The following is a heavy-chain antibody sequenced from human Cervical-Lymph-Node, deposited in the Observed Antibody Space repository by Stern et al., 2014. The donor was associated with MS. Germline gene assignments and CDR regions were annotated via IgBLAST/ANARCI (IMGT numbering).Heavy chain of an antibody. CDR2: NMPIFGTA. Sequence: QVQLGQSGAEVKKPGSSVKGSCKASGGTFSSYAVSWVRQAPGQGLEWMGGNMPIFGTAQYGQKFQGRAKISEDESTSTAYMELSSLRSEDTAVYYCARGELKEGLVRGMDVWGQGTTVTVSS. D-gene: IGHD1-26*01. CDR3: ARGELKEGLVRGMDV. J-gene: IGHJ6*02. CDR1: GGTFSSYA. V-gene: IGHV1-69*01.